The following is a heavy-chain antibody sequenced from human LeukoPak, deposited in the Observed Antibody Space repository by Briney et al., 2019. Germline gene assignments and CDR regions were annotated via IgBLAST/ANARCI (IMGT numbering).Heavy chain of an antibody. CDR3: ARDAVSTTTAGGIDY. Sequence: ASVKVSCKASGYTFTNYGISWVRQAPGQGLEWMGWISAYSGYAHYAQKIQGRVTVTTEASTSTAYMELRSLTSYDTAVYYCARDAVSTTTAGGIDYWGQGTLVTVSS. J-gene: IGHJ4*02. CDR2: ISAYSGYA. D-gene: IGHD5/OR15-5a*01. V-gene: IGHV1-18*01. CDR1: GYTFTNYG.